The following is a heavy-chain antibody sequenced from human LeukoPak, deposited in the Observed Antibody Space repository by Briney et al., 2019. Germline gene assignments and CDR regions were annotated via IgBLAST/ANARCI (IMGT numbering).Heavy chain of an antibody. J-gene: IGHJ4*02. D-gene: IGHD6-19*01. CDR3: AKVTAVAGSDY. Sequence: GGSLRLSCAASGFTFSSYAMSWVRQAPGKGLEWASAISGSGGSTYYADSVKGRFTISRDNSKNTLYLQMNSLRTEDTAVYYCAKVTAVAGSDYWGQGTLVTVSS. CDR2: ISGSGGST. V-gene: IGHV3-23*01. CDR1: GFTFSSYA.